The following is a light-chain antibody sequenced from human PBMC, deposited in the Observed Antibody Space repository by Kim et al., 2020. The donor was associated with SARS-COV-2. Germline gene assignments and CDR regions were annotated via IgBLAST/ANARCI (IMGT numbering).Light chain of an antibody. CDR2: WAS. V-gene: IGKV4-1*01. Sequence: ATINCKSSQSILSSANNKDDLVWYQQKPGQPPKLLISWASTRESGVPERFSGSGAGTDFTLTISSVQADDVAVYYCQQCYSRPLTFGGGTKVDIK. J-gene: IGKJ4*01. CDR1: QSILSSANNKDD. CDR3: QQCYSRPLT.